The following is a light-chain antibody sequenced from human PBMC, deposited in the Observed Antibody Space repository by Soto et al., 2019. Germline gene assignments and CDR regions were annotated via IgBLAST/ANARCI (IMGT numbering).Light chain of an antibody. V-gene: IGKV3-11*01. CDR2: AAS. CDR3: QQRSNWPPLT. J-gene: IGKJ5*01. CDR1: QNISVY. Sequence: EIVLTQSPATLSLSPGERATLSCRASQNISVYLAWYRQKPGQAPRLLIYAASNRATGIPARFSGSGSGTDFTLTISSLEPEDFAVYYCQQRSNWPPLTFGQGTRLEIK.